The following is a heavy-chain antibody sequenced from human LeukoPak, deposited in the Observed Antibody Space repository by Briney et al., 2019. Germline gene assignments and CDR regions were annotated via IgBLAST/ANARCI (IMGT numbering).Heavy chain of an antibody. CDR3: ARGRYYDILTGYSQEEAN. CDR2: MNPNSGNT. D-gene: IGHD3-9*01. Sequence: VASVKVSCEASGGTLSNNVVSWVRQAPGQGLEWMGWMNPNSGNTGYAQKFQGRVTMTRNTSISTAYMELSSLRSEDTAAYYCARGRYYDILTGYSQEEANWGQGTLVTVSS. J-gene: IGHJ4*02. CDR1: GGTLSNNV. V-gene: IGHV1-8*02.